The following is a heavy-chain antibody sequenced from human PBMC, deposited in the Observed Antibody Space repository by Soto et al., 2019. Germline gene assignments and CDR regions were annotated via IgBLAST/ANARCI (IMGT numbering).Heavy chain of an antibody. CDR2: IYHSGST. J-gene: IGHJ4*02. CDR3: AAGGGLPRYY. V-gene: IGHV4-30-2*01. D-gene: IGHD5-12*01. CDR1: GVSISSGGYS. Sequence: QLQLQESGSGLVKPSQTLSLTCAVSGVSISSGGYSWSWIRQPPGKGMEWIGYIYHSGSTYYNPPPTSRVTISVDRAKNQYPLKLSSVTAAATAVYFSAAGGGLPRYYWGQGTLVTVSS.